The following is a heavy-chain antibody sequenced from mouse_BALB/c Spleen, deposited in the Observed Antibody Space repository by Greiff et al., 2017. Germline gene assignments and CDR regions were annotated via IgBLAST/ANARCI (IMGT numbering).Heavy chain of an antibody. CDR2: IRSKSNNYAT. CDR1: GFTFNTYA. D-gene: IGHD2-10*01. CDR3: VRTAYYGPYYAMDY. J-gene: IGHJ4*01. Sequence: GGGLVQPKGSLKLSCAASGFTFNTYAMNWVRQAPGKGLEWVARIRSKSNNYATYYADSVKDRFTISRDDSQSMLYLQMNNLKTEDTAMYYCVRTAYYGPYYAMDYWGQGTSVTVSS. V-gene: IGHV10-1*02.